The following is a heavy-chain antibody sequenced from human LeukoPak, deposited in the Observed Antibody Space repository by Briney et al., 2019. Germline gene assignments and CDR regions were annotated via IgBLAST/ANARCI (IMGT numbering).Heavy chain of an antibody. CDR2: INPSGGSA. CDR3: ARPVDTASSVN. Sequence: ASVKVSCKASGYTFINYYMHWVRQAPGQGLEWMGIINPSGGSAYYAQKFQGRVTMTSDVSTSTFHMELSSLRSEDTAVYYCARPVDTASSVNWGQGTLVTVSS. V-gene: IGHV1-46*01. J-gene: IGHJ4*02. CDR1: GYTFINYY. D-gene: IGHD5-18*01.